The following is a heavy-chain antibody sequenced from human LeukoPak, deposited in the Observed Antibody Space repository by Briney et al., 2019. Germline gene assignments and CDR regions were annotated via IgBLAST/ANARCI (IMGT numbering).Heavy chain of an antibody. Sequence: SETLSLTCTVSGGSISSSSYYWGRVRQPPGKGLEWIGSIYYSGSTYYNPSLKSRVTISVDTSKNQFSLKLSSVTAADTAVYYCARNHPDYGVDYWGQGTLVTVSS. D-gene: IGHD4-17*01. V-gene: IGHV4-39*07. CDR3: ARNHPDYGVDY. CDR1: GGSISSSSYY. J-gene: IGHJ4*02. CDR2: IYYSGST.